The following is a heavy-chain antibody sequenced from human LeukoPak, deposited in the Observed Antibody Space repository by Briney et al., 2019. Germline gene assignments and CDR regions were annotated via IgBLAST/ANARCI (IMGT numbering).Heavy chain of an antibody. CDR1: GGSISSYY. J-gene: IGHJ4*02. CDR3: ASEHYYGSGSYYSY. V-gene: IGHV4-4*07. D-gene: IGHD3-10*01. Sequence: SETLSLTCTVSGGSISSYYWRWIRQPAGKGLEWIGRIYTSGSTNYNPSLKSRVTMSVDTSKNQFSLKLSSVTATDTAVYYCASEHYYGSGSYYSYWGQGTLVTVSS. CDR2: IYTSGST.